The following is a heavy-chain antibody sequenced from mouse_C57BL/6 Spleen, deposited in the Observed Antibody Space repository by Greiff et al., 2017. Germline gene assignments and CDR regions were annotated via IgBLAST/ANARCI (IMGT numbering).Heavy chain of an antibody. D-gene: IGHD1-1*01. CDR2: ISSGGDYI. CDR3: TRADYGSRDYFDY. Sequence: DVKLVESGEGLVKPGFTFSSYAMSWVRQTPEKRLEWVAYISSGGDYIYYADTVKGRFTISRDNARNTLYLQMSSLKSEDTAMYYCTRADYGSRDYFDYWGQGTTPTVSS. CDR1: FTFSSYA. J-gene: IGHJ2*01. V-gene: IGHV5-9-1*02.